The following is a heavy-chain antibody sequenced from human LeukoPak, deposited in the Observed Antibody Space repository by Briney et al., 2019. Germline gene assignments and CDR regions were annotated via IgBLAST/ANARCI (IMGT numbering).Heavy chain of an antibody. Sequence: GGSLRLSCAASGFTFSNYAMSWVRQAPGRGLEWVSGISGSAGSTYYADSVKGRFTISRDNSKNTLYLQMNSLTDDDTAVYYCAREVLRTASAFDHWGQGTLVTVSS. D-gene: IGHD5-18*01. CDR2: ISGSAGST. CDR3: AREVLRTASAFDH. CDR1: GFTFSNYA. V-gene: IGHV3-23*01. J-gene: IGHJ4*02.